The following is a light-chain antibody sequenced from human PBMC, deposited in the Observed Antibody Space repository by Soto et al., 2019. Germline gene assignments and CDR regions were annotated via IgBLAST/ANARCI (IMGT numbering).Light chain of an antibody. CDR2: GAS. J-gene: IGKJ2*01. CDR1: QSVSSN. Sequence: EIVMTQSPATLSVSPGDRATLSCRASQSVSSNLAWYQQKPGQAPRLLIYGASTRATGMPARFGGSGSGTEFTLAISSLQSEDFAVYYCQQYNTWPPYTFGQGTKLEIK. V-gene: IGKV3-15*01. CDR3: QQYNTWPPYT.